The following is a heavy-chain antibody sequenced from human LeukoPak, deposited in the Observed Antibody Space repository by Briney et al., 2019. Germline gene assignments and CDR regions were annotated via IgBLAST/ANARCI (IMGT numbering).Heavy chain of an antibody. CDR2: IIPILGIA. D-gene: IGHD3/OR15-3a*01. CDR3: ARPLRGGLDAFDI. Sequence: ASVKVSCKASGGTFSSYAISWVRQAPGQGLEWMGRIIPILGIANYAQKFQGRVTITADKSTSTAYMELSSLRSEDTAVYYCARPLRGGLDAFDIWGQGTMVTVSS. CDR1: GGTFSSYA. V-gene: IGHV1-69*04. J-gene: IGHJ3*02.